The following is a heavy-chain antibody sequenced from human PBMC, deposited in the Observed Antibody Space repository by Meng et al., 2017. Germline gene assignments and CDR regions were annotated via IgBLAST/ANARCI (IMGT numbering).Heavy chain of an antibody. Sequence: GGSLRLSCAASGFTFSSYSMNWVRQAPGKGLEWVAVISYDGSNKYYADSVKGRFTISRDNSKNTLYLQMNSLRAEDTAVYYCARDIRGYYYYGMDVWGQGTTVTVSS. J-gene: IGHJ6*02. V-gene: IGHV3-30*03. CDR2: ISYDGSNK. CDR1: GFTFSSYS. CDR3: ARDIRGYYYYGMDV. D-gene: IGHD3-10*01.